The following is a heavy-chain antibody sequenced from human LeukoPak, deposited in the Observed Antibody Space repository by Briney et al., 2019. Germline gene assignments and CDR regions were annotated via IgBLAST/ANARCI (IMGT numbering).Heavy chain of an antibody. CDR2: IYTSGST. CDR3: ARDVDTAISDY. CDR1: GGSISSGSYY. J-gene: IGHJ4*02. V-gene: IGHV4-61*02. Sequence: SETLSLTCTVSGGSISSGSYYWSWIRQPAGKGLEWIGRIYTSGSTNYNPSLKSRVTISVDTSKNQFSLKLSSVTAADTAVYYCARDVDTAISDYWGQGTLATVSS. D-gene: IGHD5-18*01.